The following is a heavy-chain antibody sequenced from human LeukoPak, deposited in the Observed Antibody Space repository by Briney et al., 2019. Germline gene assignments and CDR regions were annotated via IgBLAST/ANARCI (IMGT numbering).Heavy chain of an antibody. CDR1: GYTFTGYY. V-gene: IGHV1-2*02. D-gene: IGHD3-9*01. J-gene: IGHJ4*02. Sequence: ASVKVSCKASGYTFTGYYMHWVRQAPGQGLEWMGWINPSSGGTNYAQKFQGRVTMTRDTSISTAYMELSRLRSDDTAVYYCARDPDYYDILTGYYSPAPPFDYWGQGTLVTVSS. CDR3: ARDPDYYDILTGYYSPAPPFDY. CDR2: INPSSGGT.